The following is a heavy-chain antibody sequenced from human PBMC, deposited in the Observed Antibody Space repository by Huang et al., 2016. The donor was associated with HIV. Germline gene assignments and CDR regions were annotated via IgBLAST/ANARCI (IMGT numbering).Heavy chain of an antibody. Sequence: QVQLVESGGGVVQPGRSLRLSCAASGFSFANYAMHWVRQAPGKRLELVTFISNDGSSRYYADSVKGRFTISRDNFKNALYLQMNRLRGDDTAVYYCTREYTVAGAFDLWGQGTMVTVSS. J-gene: IGHJ3*01. V-gene: IGHV3-30-3*01. CDR2: ISNDGSSR. D-gene: IGHD5-12*01. CDR3: TREYTVAGAFDL. CDR1: GFSFANYA.